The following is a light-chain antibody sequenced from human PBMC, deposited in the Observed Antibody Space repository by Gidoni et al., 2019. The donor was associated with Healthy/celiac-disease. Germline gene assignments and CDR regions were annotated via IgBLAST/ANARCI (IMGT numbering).Light chain of an antibody. CDR3: QQSYSTPPA. CDR2: AAS. J-gene: IGKJ4*01. V-gene: IGKV1-39*01. Sequence: DRVTITCRASQRISSYSHWYQQKPGNAPKLLIYAASSLQSGVPSRFSGSVSGTDFTLTISSLQPEDFAAYYCQQSYSTPPAFGGGTKVEIK. CDR1: QRISSY.